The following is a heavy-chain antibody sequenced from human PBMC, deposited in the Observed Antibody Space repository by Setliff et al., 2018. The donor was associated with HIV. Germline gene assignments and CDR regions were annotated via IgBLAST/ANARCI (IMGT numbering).Heavy chain of an antibody. Sequence: PGGSLRLSCVVSGFTFDDYGMSWVRQTPGAGLEWLSDINWSGSTTGYADSVKGRFTISRDNAKNTVYLQINSLRVEDTALYYCVREGSVSGKYYYYMNLWGKGTTVTVSS. CDR2: INWSGSTT. D-gene: IGHD6-19*01. CDR3: VREGSVSGKYYYYMNL. V-gene: IGHV3-20*04. J-gene: IGHJ6*03. CDR1: GFTFDDYG.